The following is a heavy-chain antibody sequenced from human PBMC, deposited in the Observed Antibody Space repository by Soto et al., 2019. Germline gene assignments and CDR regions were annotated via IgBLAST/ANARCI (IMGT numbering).Heavy chain of an antibody. CDR1: GYTLTGYY. CDR3: ARARGLERLTNYYYYGMDV. J-gene: IGHJ6*02. V-gene: IGHV1-2*04. D-gene: IGHD1-1*01. Sequence: ASVKVSCKDSGYTLTGYYMHWVRQATRQGLEWMGWINPNSGGTNYAQKFQGWVTMTRDTSISTAYMELSRLRSDDTAVYYCARARGLERLTNYYYYGMDVWGQGTTVTVSS. CDR2: INPNSGGT.